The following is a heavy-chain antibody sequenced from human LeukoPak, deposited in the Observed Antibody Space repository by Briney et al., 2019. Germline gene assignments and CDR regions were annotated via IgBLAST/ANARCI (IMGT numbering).Heavy chain of an antibody. CDR2: INQDGSER. CDR1: GFTFSSFC. D-gene: IGHD3-10*01. Sequence: GGPLRLSCAASGFTFSSFCMSWVRQAPGKGLEWVASINQDGSERYSVDSVKGRFTISRDNAKNSLYLQMNSLRVEDTAFYYCARDRWFGESLPAHFEYWGQGTLVTVSS. J-gene: IGHJ4*02. CDR3: ARDRWFGESLPAHFEY. V-gene: IGHV3-7*01.